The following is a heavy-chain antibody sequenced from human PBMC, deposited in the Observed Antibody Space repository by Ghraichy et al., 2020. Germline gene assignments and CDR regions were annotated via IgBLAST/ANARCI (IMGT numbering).Heavy chain of an antibody. CDR2: ISYDGSNK. D-gene: IGHD2-15*01. CDR1: GFTFSGYA. Sequence: SCAASGFTFSGYAMHWVRQAPGKGLDWVAVISYDGSNKYYADSVKGRFTISRDNSKKTLFLQMNSLRAEDTAVYYCTRDLFCSGGNCFSSNWFDPWGQGTLVIVSS. CDR3: TRDLFCSGGNCFSSNWFDP. J-gene: IGHJ5*02. V-gene: IGHV3-30*12.